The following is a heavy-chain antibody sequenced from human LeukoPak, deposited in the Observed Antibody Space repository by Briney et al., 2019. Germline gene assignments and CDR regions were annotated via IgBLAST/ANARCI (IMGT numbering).Heavy chain of an antibody. D-gene: IGHD2-2*01. CDR1: GYTFTGYY. Sequence: SVTVSCKASGYTFTGYYMHWVRQAPGQGLEWMGWINPNSGGTNYAQKFQGRVTMTRDTSISTAYMELSRLRSDDTAMYYCASPGDCSSTSCLRYWGQGTLVTVSS. CDR2: INPNSGGT. J-gene: IGHJ4*02. CDR3: ASPGDCSSTSCLRY. V-gene: IGHV1-2*02.